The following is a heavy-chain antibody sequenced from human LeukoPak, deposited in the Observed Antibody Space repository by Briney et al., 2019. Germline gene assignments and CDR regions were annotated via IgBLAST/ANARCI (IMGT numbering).Heavy chain of an antibody. D-gene: IGHD4-17*01. V-gene: IGHV3-23*01. J-gene: IGHJ4*02. CDR2: ISGGGGRT. CDR1: GFTVTSYA. Sequence: PGGSLRLSCAASGFTVTSYAMSWVRQAPGKGLEWISVISGGGGRTLYADSVRGRFTISRDNSKNTLFLHMNSLRAEDTAMYYCAKDHSHYGDLGYFDYWGQGTLVTVSS. CDR3: AKDHSHYGDLGYFDY.